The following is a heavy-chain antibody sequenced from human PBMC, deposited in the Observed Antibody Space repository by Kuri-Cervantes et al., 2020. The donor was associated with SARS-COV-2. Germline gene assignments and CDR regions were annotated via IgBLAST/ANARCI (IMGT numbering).Heavy chain of an antibody. J-gene: IGHJ4*02. D-gene: IGHD3-22*01. Sequence: GGSLRLSCAASGFTFSNAGMSWVRQAPGKGLEWVGRIKSKTDGGTTDYAARVKGRFTISRDDSKNTLYLQMNSLKTEDTAVYYCTTDPSPPYYYDSSGYSGYWGQGALVTVSS. CDR1: GFTFSNAG. CDR3: TTDPSPPYYYDSSGYSGY. V-gene: IGHV3-15*01. CDR2: IKSKTDGGTT.